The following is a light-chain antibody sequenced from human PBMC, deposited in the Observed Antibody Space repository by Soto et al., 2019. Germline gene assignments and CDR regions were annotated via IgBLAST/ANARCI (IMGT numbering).Light chain of an antibody. Sequence: QSALTQPASVSGYPGQSITISCTGTSSDVGGYNYVSWYQQHPGKAPKLMIYEVSNRPSGVSNRFSGSKSGNTASLTISGLQAEDEADYYCSSFTSINTWVFGGGTQLTVL. J-gene: IGLJ3*02. CDR2: EVS. V-gene: IGLV2-14*01. CDR1: SSDVGGYNY. CDR3: SSFTSINTWV.